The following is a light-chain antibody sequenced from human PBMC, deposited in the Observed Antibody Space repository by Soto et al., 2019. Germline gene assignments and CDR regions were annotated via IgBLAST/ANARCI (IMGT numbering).Light chain of an antibody. CDR1: SSDVGGYKY. V-gene: IGLV2-11*01. CDR2: GVS. J-gene: IGLJ1*01. CDR3: CSYAGGPEV. Sequence: QSALTQPRSVSGSPGQSVTISCTGTSSDVGGYKYVSWYQQKPGKAPKLIIYGVSRWPSGVPNRFSGSKSGNRASLTISGLQAEDEGDYYCCSYAGGPEVFGTGTKV.